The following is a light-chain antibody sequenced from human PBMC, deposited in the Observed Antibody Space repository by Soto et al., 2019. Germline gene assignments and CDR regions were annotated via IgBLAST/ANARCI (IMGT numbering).Light chain of an antibody. CDR2: DAS. Sequence: DIQMTQSPSSLSASVGDRVTITCQASQNINNYLNWYQQKPGRAPKLLIYDASNLEAGVTSRFRGNGSGTYFTFTNSRLQPEDIATYYCQQYEDLPTFGQGTRLEIK. CDR3: QQYEDLPT. V-gene: IGKV1-33*01. CDR1: QNINNY. J-gene: IGKJ5*01.